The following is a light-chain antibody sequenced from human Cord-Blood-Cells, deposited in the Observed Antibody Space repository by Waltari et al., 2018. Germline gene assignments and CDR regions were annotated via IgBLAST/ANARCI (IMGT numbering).Light chain of an antibody. CDR2: DAS. CDR1: QSVSSY. CDR3: QQRSNWPIT. J-gene: IGKJ5*01. V-gene: IGKV3-11*01. Sequence: EIVLTQSPATLSLSPGDRATLSCTASQSVSSYLAWYQQKPGQAPRLLIYDASNRATGIPARFSGSGSGTDFTLTISSLEPEDFAVYYCQQRSNWPITFGQGTRLEIK.